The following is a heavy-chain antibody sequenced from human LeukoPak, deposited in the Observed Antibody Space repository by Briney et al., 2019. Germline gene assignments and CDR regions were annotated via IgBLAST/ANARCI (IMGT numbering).Heavy chain of an antibody. CDR1: GGSISSYY. CDR3: ARGPIWFGELLDY. J-gene: IGHJ4*02. V-gene: IGHV4-59*01. Sequence: PSETLSLTCTVSGGSISSYYWSWIRQPPGKGLEWIGYIYYSGSTNYNPSLKSRVTISVDTSKNQFSLKLSSVTAADTAVYYCARGPIWFGELLDYWGQGTLVTVSS. D-gene: IGHD3-10*01. CDR2: IYYSGST.